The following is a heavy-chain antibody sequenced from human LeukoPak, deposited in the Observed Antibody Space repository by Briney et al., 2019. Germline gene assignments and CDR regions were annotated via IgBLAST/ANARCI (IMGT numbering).Heavy chain of an antibody. CDR2: IYHSGST. D-gene: IGHD1-26*01. CDR3: ARYSGSYSRWFDP. CDR1: GGSISSYY. V-gene: IGHV4-59*12. J-gene: IGHJ5*02. Sequence: ASETLSLTCTVSGGSISSYYWSWVRQPPGKGLEWIGEIYHSGSTNYNPSLKSRVTISVDKSKNQFSLKLSSVTAADTAVYYCARYSGSYSRWFDPWGQGTLVTVSS.